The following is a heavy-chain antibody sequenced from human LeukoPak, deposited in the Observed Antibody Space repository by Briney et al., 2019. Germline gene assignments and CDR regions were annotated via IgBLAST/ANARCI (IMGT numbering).Heavy chain of an antibody. J-gene: IGHJ6*03. CDR1: GYTFTGYY. CDR3: ARDVRQQLGPDKYYYYYYYMDV. D-gene: IGHD6-13*01. V-gene: IGHV1-2*02. CDR2: INPNSGGT. Sequence: ASVKVSCKASGYTFTGYYMHWVRQAPGQGLEWMGWINPNSGGTNYAQKFQGRVTMTRDTSISTAYMELSRLRSDDTAVYYCARDVRQQLGPDKYYYYYYYMDVWGKGTTVTVSS.